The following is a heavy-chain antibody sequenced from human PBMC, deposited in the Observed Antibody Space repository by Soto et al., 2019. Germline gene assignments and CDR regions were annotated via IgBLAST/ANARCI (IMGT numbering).Heavy chain of an antibody. V-gene: IGHV3-33*06. D-gene: IGHD3-10*01. CDR2: IWYDGGKK. CDR1: GFTFSSYG. J-gene: IGHJ6*03. CDR3: AKETRGYYYFVDV. Sequence: GGSLRLSCVASGFTFSSYGMHWVRQAPGKGLEWVAVIWYDGGKKFYGDAVKGRFTISRDNSKNTLYLQMNSLRADDTAVYYCAKETRGYYYFVDVWGKGTTVTVSS.